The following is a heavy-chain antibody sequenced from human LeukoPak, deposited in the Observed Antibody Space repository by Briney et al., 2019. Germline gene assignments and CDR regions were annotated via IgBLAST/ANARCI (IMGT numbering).Heavy chain of an antibody. V-gene: IGHV3-23*01. CDR3: ARPLRSFYDILTFDY. J-gene: IGHJ4*02. CDR1: GFTFSSYA. D-gene: IGHD3-9*01. CDR2: ITGSGGSA. Sequence: PGGSLRLSCAASGFTFSSYAMSWVRQAPGKGLEWVSIITGSGGSAYHADSVKDRFSISRDNSKNTLYLQMNSLRAEDTAVYYCARPLRSFYDILTFDYWGQGTLVTVSS.